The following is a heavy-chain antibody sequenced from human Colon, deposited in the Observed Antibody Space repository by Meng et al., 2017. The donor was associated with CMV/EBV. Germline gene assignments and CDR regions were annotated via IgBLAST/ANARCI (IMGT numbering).Heavy chain of an antibody. Sequence: GGSLRLSCAVSGFTFSNYAVSWVRQAPGKGLEWVSTIIDSGGSTYYADSVMGRFTISRDNSKNTLYLQMNSLSVEDTAVYYCAKGQWEFGIGLGPFDYWGQGTLVTVSS. CDR2: IIDSGGST. D-gene: IGHD1-26*01. J-gene: IGHJ4*02. CDR1: GFTFSNYA. V-gene: IGHV3-23*01. CDR3: AKGQWEFGIGLGPFDY.